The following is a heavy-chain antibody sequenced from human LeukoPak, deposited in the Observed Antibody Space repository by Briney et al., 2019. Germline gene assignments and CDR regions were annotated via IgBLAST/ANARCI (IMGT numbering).Heavy chain of an antibody. CDR3: VKDSVGGLSWPLYWYLDL. V-gene: IGHV4-30-2*01. CDR1: GGSISSGGYY. D-gene: IGHD3-16*01. Sequence: SQTLSLTCTVSGGSISSGGYYWSWIRQPPGKGLEWIGYIYHSGSTYYNPSLKSRVTISVDRSKNQFSLKLSSVTAADTAVYYCVKDSVGGLSWPLYWYLDLWGRGTLVTVSS. J-gene: IGHJ2*01. CDR2: IYHSGST.